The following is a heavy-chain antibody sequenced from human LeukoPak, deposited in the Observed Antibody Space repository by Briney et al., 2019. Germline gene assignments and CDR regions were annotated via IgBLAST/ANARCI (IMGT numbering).Heavy chain of an antibody. V-gene: IGHV5-51*01. Sequence: GESLKISCKGSRYSFTSYWIGWVRQMPGKGLEWMGIIYPGDSDTRYSPSFQGQVTISADKSISTAYLQWSSLKASDTAMYYCVRLEGDIVVVPAAPLDYWGQGTLVTVSS. J-gene: IGHJ4*02. CDR2: IYPGDSDT. CDR3: VRLEGDIVVVPAAPLDY. CDR1: RYSFTSYW. D-gene: IGHD2-2*01.